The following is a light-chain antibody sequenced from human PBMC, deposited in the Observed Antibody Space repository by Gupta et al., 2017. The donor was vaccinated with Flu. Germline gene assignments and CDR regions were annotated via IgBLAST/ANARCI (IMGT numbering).Light chain of an antibody. V-gene: IGLV2-8*01. CDR1: RSDVGGYDY. CDR3: TSYGGSNNFVL. J-gene: IGLJ2*01. CDR2: EVT. Sequence: QSALTQPPSASGSPGQSVTISCTGSRSDVGGYDYVSWYQQHPGKAPKLMIYEVTKRPSGVPDRFSGSKSGNTASLTVSGLQAEDEADYYCTSYGGSNNFVLFGGGTKRTVL.